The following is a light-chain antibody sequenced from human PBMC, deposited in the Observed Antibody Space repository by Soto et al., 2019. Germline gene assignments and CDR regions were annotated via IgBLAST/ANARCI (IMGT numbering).Light chain of an antibody. V-gene: IGKV3-15*01. CDR3: QQYNNWPPT. J-gene: IGKJ1*01. CDR1: QSVSSN. Sequence: EIVMTPSPATLSVSRGERATLSCRASQSVSSNLAWYQQKPGQAPRLLIYGASTRATGIPARFSGSGSGTEFTLTISSLQSEAFAAYYCQQYNNWPPTFGQGTKVDIK. CDR2: GAS.